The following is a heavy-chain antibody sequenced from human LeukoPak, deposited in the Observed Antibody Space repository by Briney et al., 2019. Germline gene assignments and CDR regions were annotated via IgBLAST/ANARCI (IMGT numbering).Heavy chain of an antibody. CDR1: GYTFTSYD. CDR2: MNPNSGNT. D-gene: IGHD2-15*01. J-gene: IGHJ5*02. Sequence: GASVKVSCKASGYTFTSYDINWVRQATGQGLEWMGRMNPNSGNTGYAQKFQGRVTITRNTSISTAYMERSSLRSEDTAVYYCARDVGDNWFDPWGQGTLVTVSS. V-gene: IGHV1-8*03. CDR3: ARDVGDNWFDP.